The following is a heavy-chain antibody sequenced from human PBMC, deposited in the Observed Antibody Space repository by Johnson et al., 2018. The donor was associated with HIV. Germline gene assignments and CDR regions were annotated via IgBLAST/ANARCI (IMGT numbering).Heavy chain of an antibody. J-gene: IGHJ3*02. CDR3: ARDRLLWFRELWPHDALDI. CDR1: GFTFSNYD. Sequence: VQLVESGGGLVQPGGSLRLSCAASGFTFSNYDMHWVRQATGKGLDWVSAIGTAGDTYYPGSVKGRFTISRDNSKNTLYLQMNSLRTEDTAVYYCARDRLLWFRELWPHDALDIWGQGTMVTVSS. CDR2: IGTAGDT. D-gene: IGHD3-10*01. V-gene: IGHV3-13*01.